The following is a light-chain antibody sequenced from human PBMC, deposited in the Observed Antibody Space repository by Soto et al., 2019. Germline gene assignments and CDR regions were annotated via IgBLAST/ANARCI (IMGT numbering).Light chain of an antibody. CDR2: GTS. Sequence: EIVMTQSPATLSLSPGERATLSCRASQSVNSNLAWYQQKAGQGPRLLIYGTSTRATGIPARFSGSGSGTDFTLTISRLEPEDFAVYYCQQYDTSHPTFGPGTKVDIK. CDR1: QSVNSN. CDR3: QQYDTSHPT. J-gene: IGKJ1*01. V-gene: IGKV3-15*01.